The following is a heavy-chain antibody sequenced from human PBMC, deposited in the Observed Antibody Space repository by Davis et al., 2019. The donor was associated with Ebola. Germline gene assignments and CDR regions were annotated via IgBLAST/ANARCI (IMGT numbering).Heavy chain of an antibody. V-gene: IGHV3-7*03. CDR2: IKQDGSEK. J-gene: IGHJ4*02. CDR1: GFTFSSYW. CDR3: ARIGGYSYGYHPFDY. Sequence: GESLKTSCAASGFTFSSYWMSWVRQAPGKGLEWVANIKQDGSEKYYVDSVKGRFTISRDNAKNSLYLQMNSLRAEDTAVYYCARIGGYSYGYHPFDYWGQGTLVTVSS. D-gene: IGHD5-18*01.